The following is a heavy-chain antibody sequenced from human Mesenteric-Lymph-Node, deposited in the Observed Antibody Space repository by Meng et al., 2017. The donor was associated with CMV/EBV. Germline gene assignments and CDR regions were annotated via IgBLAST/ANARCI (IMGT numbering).Heavy chain of an antibody. CDR2: ISDNSVYI. Sequence: GGSLRLSCAASGFTFSSYAMSWVRQAPGKGLEWVSLISDNSVYIYYADSVKGRFTISRDNAKNSLYLQMNSLRAEDTAVYYCARSVGQLAFDYWGPGTLVTVSS. CDR1: GFTFSSYA. V-gene: IGHV3-21*01. D-gene: IGHD6-6*01. CDR3: ARSVGQLAFDY. J-gene: IGHJ4*02.